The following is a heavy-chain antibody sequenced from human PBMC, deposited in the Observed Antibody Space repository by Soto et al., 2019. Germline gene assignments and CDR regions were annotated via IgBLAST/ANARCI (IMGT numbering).Heavy chain of an antibody. CDR1: GFSISDYG. V-gene: IGHV3-30*18. CDR2: ISYDGSNT. D-gene: IGHD7-27*01. J-gene: IGHJ6*02. Sequence: QVQLVESGGGVVQPGWSLRLSCAASGFSISDYGMEWVRQAPGKGLEWVALISYDGSNTYYADSVKVRFTISRDNSKDTLFLQMTGLRGEDTAVYYCAKGAGDRLSLGMDVWGQGTTVTVSS. CDR3: AKGAGDRLSLGMDV.